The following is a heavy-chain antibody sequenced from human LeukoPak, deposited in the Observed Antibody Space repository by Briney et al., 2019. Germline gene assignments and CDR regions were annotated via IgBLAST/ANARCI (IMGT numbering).Heavy chain of an antibody. CDR2: IHYSGTT. CDR3: ARFGTSSSRFFDQ. V-gene: IGHV4-59*01. CDR1: GGSISAYY. J-gene: IGHJ4*02. Sequence: SETLSLTCTVSGGSISAYYWSWIRQPPGKGLEWIGYIHYSGTTNYYPSLKSRVTMALDTSKNQFSLKLNSVTAADTAVYYCARFGTSSSRFFDQWGQGTLVTVSS. D-gene: IGHD6-6*01.